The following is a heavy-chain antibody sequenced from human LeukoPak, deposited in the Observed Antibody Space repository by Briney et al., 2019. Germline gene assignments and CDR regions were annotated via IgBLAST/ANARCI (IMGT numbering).Heavy chain of an antibody. Sequence: SVKVSCKASGYLSTRYGFIWVRQAPGQGLEWMGGIIPIFGTANYAQKFQGRVTITADESTSTAYMELSSLRSEDTAVYYCARLGINWNYAYYYYMDVWGKGTTVTVSS. D-gene: IGHD1-7*01. CDR1: GYLSTRYG. CDR3: ARLGINWNYAYYYYMDV. J-gene: IGHJ6*03. CDR2: IIPIFGTA. V-gene: IGHV1-69*13.